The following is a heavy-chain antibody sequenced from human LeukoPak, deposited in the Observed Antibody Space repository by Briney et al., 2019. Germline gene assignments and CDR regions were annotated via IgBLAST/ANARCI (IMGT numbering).Heavy chain of an antibody. CDR1: GVTNYA. CDR3: ATSPRVTLYVMGDFAY. Sequence: GGSLRLSCAVSGVTNYAISWVRQAPGKGLEWVSVISGSGGSTYYADSVEGRFTISRDTSDNTIYLQMNSLRADDTAVYYCATSPRVTLYVMGDFAYWGQGTLVTVSS. CDR2: ISGSGGST. J-gene: IGHJ4*02. V-gene: IGHV3-23*01. D-gene: IGHD3-16*01.